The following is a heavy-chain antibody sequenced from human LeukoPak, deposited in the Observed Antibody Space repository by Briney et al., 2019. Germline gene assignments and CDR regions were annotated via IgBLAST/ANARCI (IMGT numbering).Heavy chain of an antibody. V-gene: IGHV4-59*08. Sequence: SETLSLTCTVSGGSISSYYWSWIRQPPGKGLEGIGYIYYSGSTNYNPSLKSRVTISVDTSKNQFSLKLSSVTAADTAVYYCARHMGGYSSSWYDYWGQGTLVTVSS. D-gene: IGHD6-13*01. CDR1: GGSISSYY. CDR3: ARHMGGYSSSWYDY. CDR2: IYYSGST. J-gene: IGHJ4*02.